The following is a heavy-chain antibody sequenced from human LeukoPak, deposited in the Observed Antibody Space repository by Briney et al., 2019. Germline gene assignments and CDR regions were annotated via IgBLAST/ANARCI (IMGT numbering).Heavy chain of an antibody. D-gene: IGHD1-26*01. CDR2: IYYSGST. J-gene: IGHJ4*02. CDR1: GGSIGGYY. V-gene: IGHV4-59*07. CDR3: ARVRSPLTVDY. Sequence: SDTLSLTCTVSGGSIGGYYWTWIRQPPVKGLEWIGNIYYSGSTNYSPSLKSRVTISVDTSKNQFSLKLSSVTAADTAVYYCARVRSPLTVDYWGQGTLVSVSS.